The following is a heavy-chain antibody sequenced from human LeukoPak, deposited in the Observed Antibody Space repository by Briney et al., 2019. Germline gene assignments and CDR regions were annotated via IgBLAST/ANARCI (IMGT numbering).Heavy chain of an antibody. D-gene: IGHD6-19*01. J-gene: IGHJ6*02. CDR2: IYYSGST. V-gene: IGHV4-39*01. CDR3: ARSSGPDYYGLDV. Sequence: SETLSLTCTVFDASFSSTNYWWVWIRQPPGKGLEWIGSIYYSGSTNINPSLKSRVTLFIDMSRKQFSLRLASMTAADTAVFYCARSSGPDYYGLDVWGQGTTVTVSS. CDR1: DASFSSTNYW.